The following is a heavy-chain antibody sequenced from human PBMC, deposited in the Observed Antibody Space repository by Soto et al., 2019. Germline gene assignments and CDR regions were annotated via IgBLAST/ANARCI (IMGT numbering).Heavy chain of an antibody. Sequence: ASETLSLTCAVYGGSFSGYYWSWIRQPPGKGLEWIGEINHSGSTNYNPSPKSRVTISVDTSKNQFSLKLSSVTAADTAVYYCARYVIRSGYYRPKGYYYGMDVWGQGTTVTVSS. D-gene: IGHD3-3*01. J-gene: IGHJ6*02. CDR3: ARYVIRSGYYRPKGYYYGMDV. CDR2: INHSGST. CDR1: GGSFSGYY. V-gene: IGHV4-34*01.